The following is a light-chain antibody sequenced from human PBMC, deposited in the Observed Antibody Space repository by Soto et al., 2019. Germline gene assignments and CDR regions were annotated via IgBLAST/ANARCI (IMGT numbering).Light chain of an antibody. V-gene: IGKV1-5*03. CDR1: QSISSW. J-gene: IGKJ1*01. Sequence: DIQITQSPSTLSASVGDRVTITCRASQSISSWLAWYQQKPGKAPKLLIYKASSLESGVPSRFSGSGSGTEFTLTISSLQPDDFATYYCLQDYSYPLTFGQGTKVDIK. CDR3: LQDYSYPLT. CDR2: KAS.